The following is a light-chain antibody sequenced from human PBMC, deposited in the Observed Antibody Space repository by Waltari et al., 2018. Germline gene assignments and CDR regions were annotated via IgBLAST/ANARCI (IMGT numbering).Light chain of an antibody. V-gene: IGKV4-1*01. CDR2: GAS. CDR1: QSVFYSHNSKNY. CDR3: QQYYSTLVT. Sequence: DIVMTQSPDSLAVSLGERATINRKSSQSVFYSHNSKNYLAWYQQNPGPPPTLLIYGASARESGVPDRFSGSGSGTDFTLTISNLQAADVAVYYCQQYYSTLVTFGGGTKVEIK. J-gene: IGKJ4*01.